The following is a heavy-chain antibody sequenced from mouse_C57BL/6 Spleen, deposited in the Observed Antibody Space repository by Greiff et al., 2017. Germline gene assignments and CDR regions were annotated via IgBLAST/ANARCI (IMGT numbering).Heavy chain of an antibody. CDR1: GFSLTSYG. V-gene: IGHV2-2*01. CDR3: ARNYGESPFDY. Sequence: VKLVEPGPGLVQPSQCLSITCTASGFSLTSYGVHWVRQSPGKGLEWLGVIWSGGSTDYNAAFISRLSISKDTSKSQVFFRMNILQADDTAIYYCARNYGESPFDYWGQGTTLTVSS. J-gene: IGHJ2*01. D-gene: IGHD1-1*01. CDR2: IWSGGST.